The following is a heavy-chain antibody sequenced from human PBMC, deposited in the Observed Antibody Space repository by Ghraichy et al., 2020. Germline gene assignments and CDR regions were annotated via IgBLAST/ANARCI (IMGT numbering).Heavy chain of an antibody. D-gene: IGHD5-18*01. Sequence: LSLTCIVSGGSISSGSYYWTWIRQNPGKGREWIGHIYNNGNTYYNPSLKSRVTISLDTSKNQFSLTLNSVTAADTAVYYCAVDTTMPGAFDIWGQGTLVIVSS. CDR1: GGSISSGSYY. CDR2: IYNNGNT. V-gene: IGHV4-31*03. J-gene: IGHJ3*02. CDR3: AVDTTMPGAFDI.